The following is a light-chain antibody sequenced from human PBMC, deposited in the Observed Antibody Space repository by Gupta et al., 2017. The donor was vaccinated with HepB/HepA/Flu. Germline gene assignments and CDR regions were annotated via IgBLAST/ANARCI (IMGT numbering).Light chain of an antibody. CDR1: QSISRY. V-gene: IGKV1-39*01. Sequence: DIQVTQSPSSLSASVGDRVTLTCRARQSISRYLNWYQQEPGKAPKLLIFAASKVKSGVPSRFSGSGSGTDFTLTISRLQPEDSANYYCQQKDNPPGTFGQGTKVEIK. CDR3: QQKDNPPGT. CDR2: AAS. J-gene: IGKJ1*01.